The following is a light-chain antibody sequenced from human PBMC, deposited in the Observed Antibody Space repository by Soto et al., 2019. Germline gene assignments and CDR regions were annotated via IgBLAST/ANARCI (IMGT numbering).Light chain of an antibody. CDR1: SSNIGRNY. CDR3: ASWYDSFSGVI. J-gene: IGLJ2*01. V-gene: IGLV1-47*01. Sequence: QSVLTQPPSASGTPGQRVTISCTGSSSNIGRNYVYWYQQLPGTAPKLLIFSNNQRPSGVPDRFSGSKSGSSASLAISGLQSEDEADYYCASWYDSFSGVIFGGGTKLTVL. CDR2: SNN.